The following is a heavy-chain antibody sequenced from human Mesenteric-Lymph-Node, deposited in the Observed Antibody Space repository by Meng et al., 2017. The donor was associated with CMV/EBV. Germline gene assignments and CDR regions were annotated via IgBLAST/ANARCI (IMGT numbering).Heavy chain of an antibody. J-gene: IGHJ4*02. CDR2: ISSSSSYI. D-gene: IGHD5-18*01. Sequence: GESLKISCAASGFPFSSYSMNWVRQAPGKGLEWVSSISSSSSYIYYADSVKGRFTISRDNAKNSLYLQMNSLRAEDTAVYYCARTDSYGYKYFDYWGQGTLVTVSS. V-gene: IGHV3-21*01. CDR3: ARTDSYGYKYFDY. CDR1: GFPFSSYS.